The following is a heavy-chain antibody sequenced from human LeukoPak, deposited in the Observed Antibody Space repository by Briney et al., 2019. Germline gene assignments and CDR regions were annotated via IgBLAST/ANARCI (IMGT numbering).Heavy chain of an antibody. D-gene: IGHD3-9*01. CDR3: AKVPGYYDILPVGY. CDR1: GFTFSSYA. CDR2: IGGSGGST. Sequence: GGSLRLSCAASGFTFSSYAMSWVRQAPGKGLEWVSAIGGSGGSTYYADSVKGRFTISRDNSKNTLYLQMNSLRAEDTAVYYCAKVPGYYDILPVGYWGQGTLVTVSS. V-gene: IGHV3-23*01. J-gene: IGHJ4*02.